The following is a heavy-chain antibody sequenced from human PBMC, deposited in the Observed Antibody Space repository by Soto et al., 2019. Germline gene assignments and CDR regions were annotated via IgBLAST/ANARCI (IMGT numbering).Heavy chain of an antibody. D-gene: IGHD3-22*01. CDR3: AREGDYYDSSEGAPFDY. J-gene: IGHJ4*02. Sequence: QVQLVQSGAEVKKPGSSVKVSCKASGGTFSSYAISWVRQAPGQGLEWMGGIIPIFGTAYYAQKFQGRVTITADESTSTAYMELSSLRSEDTAVYYCAREGDYYDSSEGAPFDYWGQGTLVTVSS. CDR2: IIPIFGTA. CDR1: GGTFSSYA. V-gene: IGHV1-69*01.